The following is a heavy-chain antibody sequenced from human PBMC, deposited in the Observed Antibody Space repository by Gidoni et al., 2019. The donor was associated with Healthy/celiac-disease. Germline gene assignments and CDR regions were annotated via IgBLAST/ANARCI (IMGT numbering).Heavy chain of an antibody. V-gene: IGHV1-69*06. D-gene: IGHD1-26*01. CDR3: ARGDRWYSGSYDDY. J-gene: IGHJ4*02. CDR1: GGTFSSYA. Sequence: QVQLVQSGAEVKKPGSSVQVSCKASGGTFSSYAISWVRQAPGQGLEWMGGIIPIVGAANYTQKFQGRIANSANKSTSTAYMELSRLRAEDKAVYYCARGDRWYSGSYDDYWGQGTLVTVSS. CDR2: IIPIVGAA.